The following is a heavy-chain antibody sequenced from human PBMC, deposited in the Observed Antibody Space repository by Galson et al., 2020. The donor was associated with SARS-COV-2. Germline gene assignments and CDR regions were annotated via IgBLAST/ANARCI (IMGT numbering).Heavy chain of an antibody. CDR3: AKGPAGYSSSWYRGYYYYGMDV. J-gene: IGHJ6*02. Sequence: TGGSLRLSCAASGFTFSSYGLHWVRPAPGKGLEWVAVISYAGSNHYYEDSVKGRFTISRDNSKNTLYLQMNSLRAEDTAVYYCAKGPAGYSSSWYRGYYYYGMDVWGQGTTVTVSS. CDR1: GFTFSSYG. CDR2: ISYAGSNH. V-gene: IGHV3-30*18. D-gene: IGHD6-13*01.